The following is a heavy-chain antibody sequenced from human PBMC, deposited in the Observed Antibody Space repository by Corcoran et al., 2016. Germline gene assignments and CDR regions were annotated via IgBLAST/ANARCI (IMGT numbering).Heavy chain of an antibody. Sequence: QVQLVESGGGVVQPGRSLRLSCAASGFTFSSYGMHWVRQAPGKGLEWVAVISYDGSNKYYADSVKGRFTISRDNSKNTLYPQMNSLRAEDTAVYYCAKGFQGLLLNWFDPWGQGTLVTVSS. CDR3: AKGFQGLLLNWFDP. J-gene: IGHJ5*02. CDR2: ISYDGSNK. D-gene: IGHD2-2*01. CDR1: GFTFSSYG. V-gene: IGHV3-30*18.